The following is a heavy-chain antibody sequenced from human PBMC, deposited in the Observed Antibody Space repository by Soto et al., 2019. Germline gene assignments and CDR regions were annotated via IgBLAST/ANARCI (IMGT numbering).Heavy chain of an antibody. Sequence: GGSLRLSCAASGFTVSSNYMSWVRQSPGKGLEWASFIYIGGNTYYADSVKGRFAISRDDSKNTVYLQMNSLRVEDTAMYYCATGGHTHVHDGFDIWCRGNMVTVSS. CDR2: IYIGGNT. CDR1: GFTVSSNY. V-gene: IGHV3-53*01. CDR3: ATGGHTHVHDGFDI. D-gene: IGHD2-8*02. J-gene: IGHJ3*02.